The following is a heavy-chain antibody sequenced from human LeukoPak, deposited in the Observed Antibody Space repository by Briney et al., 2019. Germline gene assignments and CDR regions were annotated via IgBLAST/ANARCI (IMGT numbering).Heavy chain of an antibody. CDR1: GFTFRNYG. CDR3: AKEGTVGTLDQFAFDI. CDR2: ISSDGGTT. V-gene: IGHV3-30*18. J-gene: IGHJ3*02. Sequence: GRSLRLSCAASGFTFRNYGMHWVRQAPGRGLEWVAVISSDGGTTYYADSVKGRFSISRDNSKNTVHLQMNSLRAEDTAVYYCAKEGTVGTLDQFAFDIWGRGTMVTVAS. D-gene: IGHD1-7*01.